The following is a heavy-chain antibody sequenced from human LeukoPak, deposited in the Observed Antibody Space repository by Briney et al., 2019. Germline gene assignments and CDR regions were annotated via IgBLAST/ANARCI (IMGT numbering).Heavy chain of an antibody. Sequence: ASVTVSCTASGYTFTSLDINWVRQATGQGLEWMGWINPNSGNRGYAQQFQGRVTITRDTSISTAYMELSSLRSEDTAVYYCARGAVVGTIFGNWFDPWGQGTLVTVSS. V-gene: IGHV1-8*03. CDR1: GYTFTSLD. D-gene: IGHD3-3*01. J-gene: IGHJ5*02. CDR2: INPNSGNR. CDR3: ARGAVVGTIFGNWFDP.